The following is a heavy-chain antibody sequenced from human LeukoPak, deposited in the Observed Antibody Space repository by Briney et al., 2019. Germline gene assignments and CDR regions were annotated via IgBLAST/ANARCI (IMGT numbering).Heavy chain of an antibody. Sequence: PGGSLRLSCAASGFTFSSYGMHWVRQAPGKGLEWVAVIWYDGSNKYYADYVKGRFTISRDNSKNTLYLQMNSLRAEDTAVYYCARDGGDGYNLYYFDYWGQGTLVTVSS. D-gene: IGHD5-24*01. CDR3: ARDGGDGYNLYYFDY. CDR2: IWYDGSNK. V-gene: IGHV3-33*01. J-gene: IGHJ4*02. CDR1: GFTFSSYG.